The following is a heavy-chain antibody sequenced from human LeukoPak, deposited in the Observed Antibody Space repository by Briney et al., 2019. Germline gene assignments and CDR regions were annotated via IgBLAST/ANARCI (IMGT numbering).Heavy chain of an antibody. CDR2: ISSSGSTI. CDR1: GFTFSSYE. CDR3: ARRYPYGSGSYFLDY. D-gene: IGHD3-10*01. Sequence: GGSLRLSCAASGFTFSSYEMNWVRQAPGKGLEWVSYISSSGSTIYYADSVKGRFTISRDNAKNLLYLQMNSLRAEDTAVYYCARRYPYGSGSYFLDYWGQGTLVTVSS. J-gene: IGHJ4*02. V-gene: IGHV3-48*03.